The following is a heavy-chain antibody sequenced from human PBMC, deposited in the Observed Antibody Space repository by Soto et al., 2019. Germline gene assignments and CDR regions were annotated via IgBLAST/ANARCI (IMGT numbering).Heavy chain of an antibody. CDR2: IIPILGIA. J-gene: IGHJ3*02. CDR3: AREGIPGGAFDI. D-gene: IGHD2-2*02. CDR1: GGTFSSYT. V-gene: IGHV1-69*04. Sequence: ASVKVSCKASGGTFSSYTISWVRQAPGQGLEWMGRIIPILGIANYAQKFQGRVTITADKSTSTAYMELSSLRSEDTAVYYCAREGIPGGAFDIWGQGTMVTVSS.